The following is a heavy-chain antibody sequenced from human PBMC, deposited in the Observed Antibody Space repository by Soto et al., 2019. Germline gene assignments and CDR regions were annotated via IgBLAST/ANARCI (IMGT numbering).Heavy chain of an antibody. V-gene: IGHV1-2*02. Sequence: QVQLVQSGTEVKRPGDSVKVSCKASGYTFTGYYVHWVRQAPGQGLEWMGWINPNSGDTYLAQRFQGRVTMNRDTSIATAYMELRGLTSDDTAEYYCAKVGAILAAGTRVYLYNAMAVLGQGTTVTVSS. CDR1: GYTFTGYY. CDR3: AKVGAILAAGTRVYLYNAMAV. D-gene: IGHD6-13*01. J-gene: IGHJ6*02. CDR2: INPNSGDT.